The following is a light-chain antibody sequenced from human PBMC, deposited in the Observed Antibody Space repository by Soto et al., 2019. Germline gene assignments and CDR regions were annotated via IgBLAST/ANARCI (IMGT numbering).Light chain of an antibody. CDR1: QSIDNF. CDR3: QQSYSLPYT. Sequence: GDRVTITCRPSQSIDNFLNWYQQKPGKAPNLLIYAASSLQSGVSSRFSGSGSGTDFTLTISSLQPEDAATYYCQQSYSLPYTFGQGTKVDI. CDR2: AAS. J-gene: IGKJ2*01. V-gene: IGKV1-39*01.